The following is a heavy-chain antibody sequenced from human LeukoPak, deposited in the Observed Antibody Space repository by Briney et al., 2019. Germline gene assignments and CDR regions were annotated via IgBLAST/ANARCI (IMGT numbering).Heavy chain of an antibody. Sequence: GGSLRLSCAASGFTISNHWMSWVRQAPGKGLEWVSAISGSGGSTYYADSVKGRFTISRDNSKNTLYLQMNSLRAEDTAVYYSAKDTSDYASDYWGQGTLVTVSS. V-gene: IGHV3-23*01. CDR2: ISGSGGST. CDR3: AKDTSDYASDY. D-gene: IGHD4-17*01. CDR1: GFTISNHW. J-gene: IGHJ4*02.